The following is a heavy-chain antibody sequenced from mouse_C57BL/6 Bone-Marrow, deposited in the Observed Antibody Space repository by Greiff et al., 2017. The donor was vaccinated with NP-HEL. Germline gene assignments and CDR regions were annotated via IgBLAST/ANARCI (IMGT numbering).Heavy chain of an antibody. D-gene: IGHD2-1*01. CDR2: ISSGSSTI. CDR3: ARPSYGNYYAMDY. CDR1: GFTFSDYG. Sequence: DVQLVESGGGLVKPGGSLKLSCAASGFTFSDYGMHWVRQAPEKGLEWVAYISSGSSTIYYADTVKGRFTISRDNAKNTLFLQMTSLRSEDTAMYYCARPSYGNYYAMDYWGQGTSVTVSS. J-gene: IGHJ4*01. V-gene: IGHV5-17*01.